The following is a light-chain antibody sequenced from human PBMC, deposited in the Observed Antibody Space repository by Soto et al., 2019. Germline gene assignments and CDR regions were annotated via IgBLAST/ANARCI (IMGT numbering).Light chain of an antibody. J-gene: IGKJ1*01. V-gene: IGKV1-39*01. Sequence: IQMTQSPSSLSASVGDRVTITCRASQSISTNLNWFQQKPGKAPKLLIYAASSLQSGVPSRFSGSGSGTDFTLTIRSLQPEDFASYNCQQSYSTRTFGQGPNVDIK. CDR2: AAS. CDR1: QSISTN. CDR3: QQSYSTRT.